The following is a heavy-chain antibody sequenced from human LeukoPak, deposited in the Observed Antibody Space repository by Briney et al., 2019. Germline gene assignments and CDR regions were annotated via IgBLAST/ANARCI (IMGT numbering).Heavy chain of an antibody. Sequence: SETLSLTCAVYGGSFSVYHWNWIRQPPGKGLEWIGEINHSGSTNYNPSLKSRVTISVDTSKNQFSLKLSSVTAADTAVYYCARIITVPYFDCWGQGTLVTVSS. CDR1: GGSFSVYH. CDR3: ARIITVPYFDC. D-gene: IGHD4-17*01. V-gene: IGHV4-34*01. J-gene: IGHJ4*02. CDR2: INHSGST.